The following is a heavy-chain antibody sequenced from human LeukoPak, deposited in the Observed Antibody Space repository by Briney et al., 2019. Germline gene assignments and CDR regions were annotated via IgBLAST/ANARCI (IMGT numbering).Heavy chain of an antibody. V-gene: IGHV1-69*05. Sequence: ASVKVSCKASKGTFSSYSISWVRQAPGQGLELIGDIIPIFGTTNYAQKFQGRVTFTTDESTNTAYMELSSLGSEDTAIYYCARGASRIEARPWNYYYYMDVWGKGTAVTVSS. CDR1: KGTFSSYS. J-gene: IGHJ6*03. CDR2: IIPIFGTT. D-gene: IGHD6-6*01. CDR3: ARGASRIEARPWNYYYYMDV.